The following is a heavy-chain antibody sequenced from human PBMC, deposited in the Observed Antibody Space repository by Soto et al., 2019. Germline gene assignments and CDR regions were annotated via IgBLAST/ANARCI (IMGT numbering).Heavy chain of an antibody. D-gene: IGHD2-2*01. CDR3: ASGVLDCSSTSCYYAKFDY. CDR2: IYYSGST. V-gene: IGHV4-59*01. Sequence: SETLSLTCTVSGGSISSYYWSWIRQPPGKGLEWIGYIYYSGSTNYNPSLKSRVTISVDTSKNQFSLKLSSVTAADTAVYYCASGVLDCSSTSCYYAKFDYWGQGTLVTVSS. CDR1: GGSISSYY. J-gene: IGHJ4*02.